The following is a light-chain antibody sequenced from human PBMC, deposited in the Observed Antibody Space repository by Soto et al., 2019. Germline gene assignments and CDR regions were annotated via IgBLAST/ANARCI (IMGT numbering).Light chain of an antibody. CDR1: QSVSGN. CDR3: QQYNNWPRT. V-gene: IGKV3-15*01. J-gene: IGKJ1*01. CDR2: GAS. Sequence: EIVMTQSPATLSVSPGERATLSCRASQSVSGNLAWYQQKPGQAPRLLIYGASTRATGIPARFSGSGSGTEFTLTISSLQSEDVAVYYCQQYNNWPRTFGQGTKVAIK.